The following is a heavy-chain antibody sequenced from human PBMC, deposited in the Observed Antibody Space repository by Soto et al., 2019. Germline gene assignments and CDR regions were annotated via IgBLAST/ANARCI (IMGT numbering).Heavy chain of an antibody. CDR1: GGTFSSYA. D-gene: IGHD5-18*01. CDR3: ARDAEDTAMVTDYYYYYGMDV. J-gene: IGHJ6*02. V-gene: IGHV1-69*01. Sequence: QVQLVQSVAEVKKPGSSVKVSCKASGGTFSSYAISWVRQAPGQGLEWMGGIIPIFGTANYAQKFQGRVTITADESTSTAYMELSSLRSEDTAVYYCARDAEDTAMVTDYYYYYGMDVWGQGTTVTVSS. CDR2: IIPIFGTA.